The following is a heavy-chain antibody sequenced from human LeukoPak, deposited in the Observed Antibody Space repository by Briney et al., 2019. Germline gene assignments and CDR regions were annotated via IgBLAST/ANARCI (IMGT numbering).Heavy chain of an antibody. CDR3: ARASRVLFWFGESPKYNWFDP. D-gene: IGHD3-10*01. J-gene: IGHJ5*02. CDR1: GYTFTTFD. V-gene: IGHV1-8*01. Sequence: GASVRVSCKASGYTFTTFDINWVRQAPGQGLAWLGWMNPNSGNTGYAQKFQGRVTMTRNTSMSTAYMELSNLTSEDTAIYYCARASRVLFWFGESPKYNWFDPWGQGTLVTVSS. CDR2: MNPNSGNT.